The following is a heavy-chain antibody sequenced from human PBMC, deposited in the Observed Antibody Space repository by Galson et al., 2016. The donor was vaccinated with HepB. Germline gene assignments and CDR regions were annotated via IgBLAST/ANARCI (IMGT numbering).Heavy chain of an antibody. V-gene: IGHV4-38-2*02. CDR2: VDQSGRT. CDR1: GYAISSGYNY. Sequence: ETLSLTCTVSGYAISSGYNYWGWIRQPPGKGLEWIASVDQSGRTYYNPSLKSRVTISVDTSKNQFSLKLNSLTAADTAVFYCVRGGDSGAFDFWGQGTLVTVFS. D-gene: IGHD2-21*01. J-gene: IGHJ3*01. CDR3: VRGGDSGAFDF.